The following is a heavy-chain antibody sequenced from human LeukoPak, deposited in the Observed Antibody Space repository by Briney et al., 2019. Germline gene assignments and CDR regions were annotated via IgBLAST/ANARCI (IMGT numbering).Heavy chain of an antibody. CDR2: MNPNSGNT. CDR1: GYTFTSYD. D-gene: IGHD4-23*01. J-gene: IGHJ4*02. Sequence: ASVKVSCKASGYTFTSYDINWVRQATGQGLEWMGWMNPNSGNTGYAQKFQGRVTMTRNTSISTAYMELSSLRSEGTAVYYCARGPRWSPGGDYWGQGTLVTVSS. V-gene: IGHV1-8*01. CDR3: ARGPRWSPGGDY.